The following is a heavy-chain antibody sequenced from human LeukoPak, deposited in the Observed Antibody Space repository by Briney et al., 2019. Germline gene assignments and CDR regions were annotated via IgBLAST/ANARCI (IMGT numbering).Heavy chain of an antibody. CDR3: ARDSNYGSGSYRKDY. Sequence: ASVKVSCKASGYTFTTYNINWVRQAPGQGLEWMGWISGYNGNTNYAQKLQGRVTMTTDTSTSTAYMELRSLRSDDTAVYYCARDSNYGSGSYRKDYWGQGTLVTVSS. D-gene: IGHD3-10*01. V-gene: IGHV1-18*01. CDR2: ISGYNGNT. J-gene: IGHJ4*02. CDR1: GYTFTTYN.